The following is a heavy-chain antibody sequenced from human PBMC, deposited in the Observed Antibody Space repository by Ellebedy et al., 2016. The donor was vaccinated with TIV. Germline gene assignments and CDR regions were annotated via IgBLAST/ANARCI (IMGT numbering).Heavy chain of an antibody. CDR3: AREGYTEMATLNLDY. CDR2: TYYRSKWYN. Sequence: SQTLSLTCAISGDSVSSNSAAWNWIRQSPSRGLEWLGRTYYRSKWYNDYAVSVKSRITINPDTSKNQFSLQLSSVTAADTAVYYCAREGYTEMATLNLDYWGQGTLVTVSS. J-gene: IGHJ4*02. D-gene: IGHD5-24*01. CDR1: GDSVSSNSAA. V-gene: IGHV6-1*01.